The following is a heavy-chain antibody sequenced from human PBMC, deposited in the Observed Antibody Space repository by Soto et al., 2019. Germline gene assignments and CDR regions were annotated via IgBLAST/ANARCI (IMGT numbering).Heavy chain of an antibody. CDR3: ARGAPPPYSSRSAYFQH. D-gene: IGHD6-13*01. CDR2: ISAYNGNT. CDR1: GYTFTSYG. Sequence: GESLKISCKASGYTFTSYGISWVRQAPGQGLEWMGWISAYNGNTNYAQKLQGRVTMTTDTSTSTAYMELRSLRSDDTAVYYCARGAPPPYSSRSAYFQHWGQGTLVTVSS. J-gene: IGHJ1*01. V-gene: IGHV1-18*01.